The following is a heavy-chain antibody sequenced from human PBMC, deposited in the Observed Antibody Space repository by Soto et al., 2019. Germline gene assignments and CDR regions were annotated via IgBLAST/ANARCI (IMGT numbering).Heavy chain of an antibody. Sequence: PSETRSRTCTVSGGSINRGDYYWTWFRQPPGKVLDWIGNIFHSGSTYYTPSLQSRVTISLDTSKNHFSLKLSSVTPADTAVYYCARDRYYGSGTYYNFYSGMDVWGQGTTVTVSS. D-gene: IGHD3-10*01. CDR3: ARDRYYGSGTYYNFYSGMDV. CDR1: GGSINRGDYY. V-gene: IGHV4-30-4*01. J-gene: IGHJ6*02. CDR2: IFHSGST.